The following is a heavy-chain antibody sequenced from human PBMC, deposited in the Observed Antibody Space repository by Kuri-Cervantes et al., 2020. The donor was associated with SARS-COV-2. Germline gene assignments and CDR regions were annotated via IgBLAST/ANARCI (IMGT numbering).Heavy chain of an antibody. CDR3: TRGFKIAAAGPFDY. V-gene: IGHV3-73*01. CDR1: GFLFSASA. D-gene: IGHD6-13*01. CDR2: VRGKANNYAT. J-gene: IGHJ4*02. Sequence: GGSLRLSCEVSGFLFSASAIHWVRQGSGKGLEWVGRVRGKANNYATAYAASVKGRFTISRDDSKNMAYLQMNSLKTEDTAVYYCTRGFKIAAAGPFDYWGQGTLVTVSS.